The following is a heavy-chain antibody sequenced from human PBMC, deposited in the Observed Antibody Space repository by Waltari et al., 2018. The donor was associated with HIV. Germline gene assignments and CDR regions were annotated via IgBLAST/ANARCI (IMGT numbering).Heavy chain of an antibody. CDR2: IRSESDGATT. CDR1: GFTLSSAW. CDR3: TSIFEVLAAIRPGGV. D-gene: IGHD2-21*02. V-gene: IGHV3-15*01. J-gene: IGHJ3*01. Sequence: EVLLVESGGGLVKPGGSLSLYCEASGFTLSSAWMSWVRQAPGKGLEWVARIRSESDGATTDYAAPVKDRFSISRDDSKNMLYLEMNSLKTEDTAVYYCTSIFEVLAAIRPGGVWGRGTMVTVSS.